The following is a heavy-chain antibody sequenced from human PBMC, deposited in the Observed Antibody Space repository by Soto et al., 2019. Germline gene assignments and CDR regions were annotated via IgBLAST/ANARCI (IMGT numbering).Heavy chain of an antibody. CDR3: ARAEPYYDILTGYSQALGYYYGMDV. CDR1: GGSVSSGSYY. D-gene: IGHD3-9*01. Sequence: PSETLSLTYTVSGGSVSSGSYYWSWIRQPPGKGLEWIGYIYYSGSTNYNPSLKSRVTISVDTSKNQFSLKLSSVTAADTAVYYCARAEPYYDILTGYSQALGYYYGMDVWGQGTTVTVSS. V-gene: IGHV4-61*01. J-gene: IGHJ6*02. CDR2: IYYSGST.